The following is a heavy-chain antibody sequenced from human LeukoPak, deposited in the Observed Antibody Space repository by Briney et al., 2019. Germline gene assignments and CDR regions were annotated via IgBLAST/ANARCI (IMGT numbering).Heavy chain of an antibody. CDR1: GGSISSSSYY. CDR2: IFYSGST. D-gene: IGHD2-21*02. CDR3: ASARDVVVTPTLEPDNWFDP. J-gene: IGHJ5*02. V-gene: IGHV4-39*01. Sequence: SETLSLTCTVSGGSISSSSYYWGWIRQPPGKGLEWIGTIFYSGSTYYNPSLKSRVTISVDTSKNQFSLKVSSVTASDTAVYHCASARDVVVTPTLEPDNWFDPWGQGTLVTVSS.